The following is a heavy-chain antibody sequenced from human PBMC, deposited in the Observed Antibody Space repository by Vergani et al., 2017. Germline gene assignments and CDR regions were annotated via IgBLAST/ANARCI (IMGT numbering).Heavy chain of an antibody. CDR1: GFTFSSYA. Sequence: QVQLVESGGGVVQPGRSLRLSCAASGFTFSSYAMHWVRQAPGKGLEWVAVISYDGSNKYYADSVKGRFTISRDNSKNTLYLQMNSLRAEDTAVYYCAGDRRQCELLQSEYFQHWGQGTLVTVSS. CDR3: AGDRRQCELLQSEYFQH. V-gene: IGHV3-30*01. D-gene: IGHD1-26*01. J-gene: IGHJ1*01. CDR2: ISYDGSNK.